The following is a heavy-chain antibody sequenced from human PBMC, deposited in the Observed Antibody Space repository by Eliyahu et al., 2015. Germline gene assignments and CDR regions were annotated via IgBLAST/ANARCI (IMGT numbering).Heavy chain of an antibody. CDR2: AYYSSKXIT. Sequence: QVQLHQSGPGLVKPSQTLXLTCAXSGDXVPSSXGWNWIRQSPSXGLEWXGRAYYSSKXITDYAVSVKXRISINTDTSRNQFSLQLNSVTPEDTAVYYCARGWLRSHFDSWGQGTLVTVSS. V-gene: IGHV6-1*01. CDR3: ARGWLRSHFDS. D-gene: IGHD5-12*01. CDR1: GDXVPSSXG. J-gene: IGHJ4*02.